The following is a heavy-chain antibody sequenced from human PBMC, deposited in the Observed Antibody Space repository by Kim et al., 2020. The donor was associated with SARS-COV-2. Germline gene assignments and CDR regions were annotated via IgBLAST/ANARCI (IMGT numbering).Heavy chain of an antibody. V-gene: IGHV4-38-2*02. D-gene: IGHD1-26*01. Sequence: SETLSLRCSVSNYSITRGYHWGWIRQPPRKDLEWLGSIHHNRDTHYNPPLRSRGTISVATSKNEFSMHMTSVTAADTAAYYCGRWDFIAPTCREWFEPWG. CDR3: GRWDFIAPTCREWFEP. CDR2: IHHNRDT. CDR1: NYSITRGYH. J-gene: IGHJ5*02.